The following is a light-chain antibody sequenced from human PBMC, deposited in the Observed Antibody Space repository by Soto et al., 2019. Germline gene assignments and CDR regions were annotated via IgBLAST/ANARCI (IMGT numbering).Light chain of an antibody. Sequence: DIQMTQSPSSLSAAVGDRVTITCRASQTISTYLNWYQQKPGKAPKLLIYAASSLQSGVPSRFTGSGPGTDFTLTISSLQPEDFATYYCQQSHGIPYTFGQGTKLEIK. CDR3: QQSHGIPYT. V-gene: IGKV1-39*01. CDR2: AAS. CDR1: QTISTY. J-gene: IGKJ2*01.